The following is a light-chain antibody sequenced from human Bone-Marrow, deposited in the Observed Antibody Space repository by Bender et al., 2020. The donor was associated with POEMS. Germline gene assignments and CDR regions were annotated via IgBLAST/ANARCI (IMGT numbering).Light chain of an antibody. V-gene: IGLV2-11*01. CDR2: DVK. CDR3: QSYDNSLGGWV. J-gene: IGLJ3*02. Sequence: QSVLTQPRSVSGSPGQSVTISCTGTSRDVGVYNYVSWYQQHPGKAPRLIIYDVKKRPSGVPDRFSGSKSGDTASLAITGLQAEDEGDYYCQSYDNSLGGWVFGGGTKLTVL. CDR1: SRDVGVYNY.